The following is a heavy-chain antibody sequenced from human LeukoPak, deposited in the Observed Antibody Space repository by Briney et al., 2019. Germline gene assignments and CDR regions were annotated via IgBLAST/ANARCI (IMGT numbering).Heavy chain of an antibody. Sequence: GGSLRLSCAASGFTFSSYWMHWVRQAPGKGLVWVSRINSDGSSIRYADSVKGRFTISRENAKNTLYLQMNSLRAEDTAVYYCARVAAWDSSGYLFDYWGQGTLVTVSS. CDR2: INSDGSSI. CDR1: GFTFSSYW. V-gene: IGHV3-74*01. CDR3: ARVAAWDSSGYLFDY. D-gene: IGHD3-22*01. J-gene: IGHJ4*02.